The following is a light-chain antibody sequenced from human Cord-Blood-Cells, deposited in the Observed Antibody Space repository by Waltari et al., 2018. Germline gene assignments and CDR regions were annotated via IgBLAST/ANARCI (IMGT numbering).Light chain of an antibody. V-gene: IGLV2-23*01. Sequence: QSALTQPAPVSGSPGQSITISCTGTSSDVGSYNLVSWYQQHPGKAPKLMIYEGSKRPSGVLNRFAGSKSGNTASLTISGLQAEDEADYYCCSYAGSSTWVFGGGTNLTVL. CDR2: EGS. J-gene: IGLJ3*02. CDR1: SSDVGSYNL. CDR3: CSYAGSSTWV.